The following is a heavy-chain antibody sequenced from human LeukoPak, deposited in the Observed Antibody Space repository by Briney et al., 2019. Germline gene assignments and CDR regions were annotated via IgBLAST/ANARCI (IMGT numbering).Heavy chain of an antibody. CDR3: ARDGVTTFVYYYYYGMDV. J-gene: IGHJ6*02. CDR2: ISSSSGST. D-gene: IGHD4-11*01. Sequence: GGSLRLSCAASGFTFSTYSMNWVRQAPGKGLEWVSYISSSSGSTHYADSVKGRFTISRDNAKNSLFLQMNSLRAEDTAVYYCARDGVTTFVYYYYYGMDVWGQGTTVTVSS. CDR1: GFTFSTYS. V-gene: IGHV3-48*01.